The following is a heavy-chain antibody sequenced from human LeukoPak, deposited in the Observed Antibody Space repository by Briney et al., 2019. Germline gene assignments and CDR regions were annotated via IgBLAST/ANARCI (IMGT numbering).Heavy chain of an antibody. V-gene: IGHV3-74*01. CDR3: ARVRSGSSAGNYGMDV. Sequence: GGSLRLSCAASGFTVSSNYMSWVRQAPGKGLVWVSRINSDGSSTNYAGSVKGRFTISRDNAKNTLYLQMNSLRVEDTAVYYCARVRSGSSAGNYGMDVWGQGTTVTVSS. J-gene: IGHJ6*02. CDR1: GFTVSSNY. CDR2: INSDGSST. D-gene: IGHD1-26*01.